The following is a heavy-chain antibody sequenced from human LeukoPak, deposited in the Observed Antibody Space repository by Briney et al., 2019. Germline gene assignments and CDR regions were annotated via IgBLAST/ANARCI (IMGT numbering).Heavy chain of an antibody. V-gene: IGHV1-8*02. CDR1: GGTFSSYA. Sequence: ASVKVSCKASGGTFSSYAISWVRQATGQGLEWMGWMNPNSGNTGYAQKFQGRVTMTRNTSISTAYMELSSLRSEDTAVYYCARGRGYSYGRHYWGQGTLVTVSS. J-gene: IGHJ4*02. D-gene: IGHD5-18*01. CDR2: MNPNSGNT. CDR3: ARGRGYSYGRHY.